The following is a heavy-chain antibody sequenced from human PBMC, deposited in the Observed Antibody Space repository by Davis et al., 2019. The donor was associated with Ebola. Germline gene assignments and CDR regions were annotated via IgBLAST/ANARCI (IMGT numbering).Heavy chain of an antibody. CDR3: ASPSYYYYGMDV. CDR2: IDPSDSYT. CDR1: GYSFTRYW. V-gene: IGHV5-10-1*01. J-gene: IGHJ6*02. Sequence: ESLKISCKGSGYSFTRYWISWVRQMPGKGLEWMGRIDPSDSYTNYSPSFQGHVTISADKSISTAYLQWSSLKASDTAMYYCASPSYYYYGMDVWGQGTTVTVSS.